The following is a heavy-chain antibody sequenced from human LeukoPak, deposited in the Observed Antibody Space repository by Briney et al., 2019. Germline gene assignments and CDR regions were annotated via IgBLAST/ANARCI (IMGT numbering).Heavy chain of an antibody. V-gene: IGHV3-21*04. CDR2: ISGSSRYI. D-gene: IGHD6-6*01. CDR3: TSRSIAARLNFDY. Sequence: GGSLRLSCAASGFTFSSYTMNWVRQAPGKGLEWVSSISGSSRYIYYADSVKGRFTISRDNAKNSLYLQMNSLKTEDTAVYYCTSRSIAARLNFDYWGQGTLVTVSS. CDR1: GFTFSSYT. J-gene: IGHJ4*02.